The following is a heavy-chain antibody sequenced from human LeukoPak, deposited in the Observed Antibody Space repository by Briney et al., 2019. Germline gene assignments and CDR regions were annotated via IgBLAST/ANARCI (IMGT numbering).Heavy chain of an antibody. J-gene: IGHJ4*02. CDR1: GFTFSSYG. CDR3: ARGVPVPAAILMRGFDY. D-gene: IGHD2-2*02. Sequence: GRSLRLSCAASGFTFSSYGMHWVRQAPGKGLEWAAVIWYDGSNKYYADSVKGRFTISRDNSKNTLYLQMNSLRAEDTAVYYCARGVPVPAAILMRGFDYWGQGTLVTVSS. V-gene: IGHV3-33*01. CDR2: IWYDGSNK.